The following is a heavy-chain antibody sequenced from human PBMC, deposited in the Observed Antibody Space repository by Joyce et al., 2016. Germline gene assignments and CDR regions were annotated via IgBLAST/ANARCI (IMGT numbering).Heavy chain of an antibody. D-gene: IGHD3-10*01. CDR1: GFSFSDYD. CDR3: ARFGSGSYHPYRYYYYMDV. CDR2: ISSAGGSI. J-gene: IGHJ6*03. Sequence: SASGFSFSDYDMNWVRQAPGKGPEWVSYISSAGGSISYADALKGRFTISRDNAKNSLYLQMNSLRAEDTAVYYCARFGSGSYHPYRYYYYMDVWGRGTAVTVSS. V-gene: IGHV3-48*01.